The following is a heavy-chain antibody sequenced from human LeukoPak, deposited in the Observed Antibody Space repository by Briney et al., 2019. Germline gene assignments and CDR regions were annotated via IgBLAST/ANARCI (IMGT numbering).Heavy chain of an antibody. CDR1: GFTFSSYA. D-gene: IGHD4-17*01. CDR2: ISGSGGST. V-gene: IGHV3-23*01. Sequence: PGGSLRLSCAASGFTFSSYAMSWVRQAPGKGLEWVSAISGSGGSTYYADSVKGRFTISRDNSKNTLYLQMNSLRAEDTAVYYCAKASYYYGDYFTADYWGQGTLVTVSS. CDR3: AKASYYYGDYFTADY. J-gene: IGHJ4*02.